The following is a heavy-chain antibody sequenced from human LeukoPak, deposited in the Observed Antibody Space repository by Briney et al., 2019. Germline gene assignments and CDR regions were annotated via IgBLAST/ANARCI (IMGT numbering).Heavy chain of an antibody. Sequence: SETLSLTCTVSGGSISSYYWSWIRQPAGKGLECIGRIYTSGSTNYNPSLKSRVTMSVDTSKNQFSLKLSSVTAADTAVYYCARDFSPPGLLYYGMDVWGQGTTVTVSS. CDR1: GGSISSYY. J-gene: IGHJ6*02. V-gene: IGHV4-4*07. D-gene: IGHD1-26*01. CDR3: ARDFSPPGLLYYGMDV. CDR2: IYTSGST.